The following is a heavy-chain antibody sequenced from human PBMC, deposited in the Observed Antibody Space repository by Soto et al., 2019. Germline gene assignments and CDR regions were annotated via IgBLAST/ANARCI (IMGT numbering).Heavy chain of an antibody. CDR1: GGSIRTYY. CDR3: ARSTGYGDSYFDY. D-gene: IGHD4-17*01. J-gene: IGHJ4*02. V-gene: IGHV4-59*01. CDR2: MYYGGST. Sequence: QVQLQESGPGLVKPSETLSLTCTVSGGSIRTYYWNWIRQPPGKGLEWMGYMYYGGSTNYNPSLKSRVTVSGDTSKNDFSLKLTSVTAADTAVYYCARSTGYGDSYFDYWGRGTLVTVSA.